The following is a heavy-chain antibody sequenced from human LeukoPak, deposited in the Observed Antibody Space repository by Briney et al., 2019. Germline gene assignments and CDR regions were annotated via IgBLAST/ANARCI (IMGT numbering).Heavy chain of an antibody. CDR2: IYHSGST. J-gene: IGHJ4*02. CDR3: AVLYYYDSSGYYNY. D-gene: IGHD3-22*01. CDR1: GYSISSGYY. Sequence: SETLSLTCTVSGYSISSGYYWGWIRQPPGKGLEWIGSIYHSGSTYYNPSLKSRVTISVDTSKNQFSLKLSSVTAADTAVYYCAVLYYYDSSGYYNYWGQGTQVTVSS. V-gene: IGHV4-38-2*02.